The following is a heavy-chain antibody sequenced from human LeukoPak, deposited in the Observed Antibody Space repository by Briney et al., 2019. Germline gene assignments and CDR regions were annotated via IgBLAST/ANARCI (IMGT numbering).Heavy chain of an antibody. J-gene: IGHJ4*02. CDR3: ARTRGGYGDYTFDS. D-gene: IGHD4-17*01. CDR1: GGSISSYY. Sequence: SETLSLTCTVSGGSISSYYWSWIRQPAGKGLEWIGRIYTSGSTNYNPSLKSRVTMSVDTSKNQFSLKLNSVPAADTAVYYCARTRGGYGDYTFDSWGQGTLVTVSS. V-gene: IGHV4-4*07. CDR2: IYTSGST.